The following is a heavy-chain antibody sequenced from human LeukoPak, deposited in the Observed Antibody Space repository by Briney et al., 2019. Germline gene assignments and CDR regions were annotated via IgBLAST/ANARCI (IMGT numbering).Heavy chain of an antibody. CDR1: GFTVSSNY. CDR3: ARDRRDYYGSGSYLGNWFDP. Sequence: GGSLRLSCAASGFTVSSNYMTWVRQAPGQGLEWVSVIYFGGTTYYADSVKGRFTISRDNAKNSLYLQMNSLRAEDTAVYYCARDRRDYYGSGSYLGNWFDPWGQGTLVTVSS. D-gene: IGHD3-10*01. V-gene: IGHV3-53*01. J-gene: IGHJ5*02. CDR2: IYFGGTT.